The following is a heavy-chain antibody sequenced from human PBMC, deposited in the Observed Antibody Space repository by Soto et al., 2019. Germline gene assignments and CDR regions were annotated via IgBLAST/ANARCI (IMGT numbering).Heavy chain of an antibody. D-gene: IGHD5-18*01. J-gene: IGHJ4*02. CDR2: ISGSGTGT. Sequence: EVQLLESGGGLVQPGGSLRLSCAASGITFSNYALSWVRQAPGKGLESVSGISGSGTGTYYADSVKGRFTISRDNSKSTVYLHMNSLRADDTAIYYCAKEGGGGTAMVTSYFDYWGQGTLVTVSS. CDR3: AKEGGGGTAMVTSYFDY. V-gene: IGHV3-23*01. CDR1: GITFSNYA.